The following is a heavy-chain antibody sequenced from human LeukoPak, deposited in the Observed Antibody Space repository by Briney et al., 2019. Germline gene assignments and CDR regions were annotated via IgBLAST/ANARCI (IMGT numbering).Heavy chain of an antibody. CDR3: ARQAYYYDSSGYYLVDY. D-gene: IGHD3-22*01. Sequence: PSQTLSLTCTVSGGSISSYYSGWIRQPPGKGLEWIGSIYYSGSTYYNPSLKSRVTISVDTSKNKFSLKLSSVTAADTAVYYCARQAYYYDSSGYYLVDYWGQGTLVTVSS. V-gene: IGHV4-39*01. CDR1: GGSISSYY. J-gene: IGHJ4*02. CDR2: IYYSGST.